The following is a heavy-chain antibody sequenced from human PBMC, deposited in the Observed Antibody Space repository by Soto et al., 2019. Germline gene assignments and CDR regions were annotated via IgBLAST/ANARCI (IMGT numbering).Heavy chain of an antibody. J-gene: IGHJ4*02. CDR2: ITPIFDTT. CDR3: AAGGTTVTRRFDY. V-gene: IGHV1-69*13. D-gene: IGHD4-17*01. Sequence: ASVKVSCKASGGGFSTYAITWVRQAPGQGLEWMGGITPIFDTTNYAQKFQGRVTITADESTTTVHMELTSLTSEDTAVYYCAAGGTTVTRRFDYWGQGTLVTVSS. CDR1: GGGFSTYA.